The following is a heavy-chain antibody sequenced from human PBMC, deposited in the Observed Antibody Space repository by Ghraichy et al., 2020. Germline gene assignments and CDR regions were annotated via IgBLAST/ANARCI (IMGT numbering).Heavy chain of an antibody. CDR2: ISAYNGAT. CDR3: ARERSTDYYGSGTDY. Sequence: ASVKVSCKTSGYTFTSYGISWVRQAPGQGLEWMGWISAYNGATNFAQNLQGRVTLTTDTSTSTAYMELRSLRSDDTAVYYCARERSTDYYGSGTDYWGQGTLVTVSS. D-gene: IGHD3-10*01. V-gene: IGHV1-18*01. J-gene: IGHJ4*02. CDR1: GYTFTSYG.